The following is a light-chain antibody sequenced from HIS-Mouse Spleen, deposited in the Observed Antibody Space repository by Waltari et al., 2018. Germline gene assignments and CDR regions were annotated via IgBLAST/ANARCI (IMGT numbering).Light chain of an antibody. J-gene: IGLJ3*02. CDR3: SSYTSSSTWV. Sequence: QSALTQPAPVSGSPGQSITTSCPGPISDVGGYNYFPWYQQHPGKAPKLMIYDVSNRPSGVSNRFSGSKSGNTASLTISGLQAEDEADYYCSSYTSSSTWVFGGGTKLTVL. CDR1: ISDVGGYNY. V-gene: IGLV2-14*03. CDR2: DVS.